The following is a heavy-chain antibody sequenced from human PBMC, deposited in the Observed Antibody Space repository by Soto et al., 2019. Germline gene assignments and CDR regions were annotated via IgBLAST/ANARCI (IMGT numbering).Heavy chain of an antibody. CDR2: IYYSGST. CDR3: ARGGLGYCSGGSCYSAELSRYYYGMDV. Sequence: SETLSLTCTVSGGSISSGCYYWSWIRQHPGKGLEWIGYIYYSGSTHYNPSLKSRVTISVDTSKNQFSLKLSSVTAADTAVYYCARGGLGYCSGGSCYSAELSRYYYGMDVWGQGTTVTVSS. J-gene: IGHJ6*02. D-gene: IGHD2-15*01. V-gene: IGHV4-31*03. CDR1: GGSISSGCYY.